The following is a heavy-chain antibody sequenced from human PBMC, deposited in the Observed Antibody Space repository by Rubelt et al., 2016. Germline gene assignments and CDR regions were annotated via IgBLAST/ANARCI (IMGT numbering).Heavy chain of an antibody. CDR1: GGSFSGYS. J-gene: IGHJ4*02. CDR2: INHIGST. V-gene: IGHV4-34*01. CDR3: VYGDYGVDY. Sequence: QVQVQQWGAGLLKPSETLSLTCAVYGGSFSGYSWSWIRQPPGKGLEWIGKINHIGSTDYNPSLKSRVTISLDTSKNQLSLKLSAVTAADTAVYYCVYGDYGVDYWGQGTLVAVSS. D-gene: IGHD4-17*01.